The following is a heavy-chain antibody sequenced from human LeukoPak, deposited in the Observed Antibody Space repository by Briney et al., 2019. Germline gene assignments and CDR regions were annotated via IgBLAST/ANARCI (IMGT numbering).Heavy chain of an antibody. CDR1: GGSFSGYY. J-gene: IGHJ2*01. Sequence: TSETLSLTCAVYGGSFSGYYWSWIRQPPGKGLEWIGEINHSGSTNYNPSLKCRVTISVDTSKNQFSLKLSSVTAADTAVYYCARDSADYYDSSGYYYRYFDLWGRGTLVTVSS. V-gene: IGHV4-34*01. CDR2: INHSGST. CDR3: ARDSADYYDSSGYYYRYFDL. D-gene: IGHD3-22*01.